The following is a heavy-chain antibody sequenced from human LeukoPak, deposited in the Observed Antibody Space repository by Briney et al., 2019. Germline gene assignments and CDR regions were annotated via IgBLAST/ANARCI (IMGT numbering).Heavy chain of an antibody. CDR1: GFTFTSSA. Sequence: ASVKVSCKASGFTFTSSAVQWVRQARGQRLEWIGWIVVGSGNTNYAQKFQERVTITRDMSTSTAYMELSSLRSEDTAVYYCAADRGSRIRAVGGFDYWGQGTLVTVSS. V-gene: IGHV1-58*01. CDR3: AADRGSRIRAVGGFDY. J-gene: IGHJ4*02. D-gene: IGHD3-3*02. CDR2: IVVGSGNT.